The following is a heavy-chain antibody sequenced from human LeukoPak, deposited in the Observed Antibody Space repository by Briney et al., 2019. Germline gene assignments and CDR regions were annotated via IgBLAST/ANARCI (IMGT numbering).Heavy chain of an antibody. Sequence: GGSLRLSCAASGFTVRTDYMSWVRQAPGKGLEWVSIIYSDGSTYYADSVRGRFSISRDNSKNTVYLQMNSLRAEDTAVYYCTRSVSGRYPIVHWGQGTLVTVSS. J-gene: IGHJ4*02. V-gene: IGHV3-53*01. CDR3: TRSVSGRYPIVH. CDR2: IYSDGST. CDR1: GFTVRTDY. D-gene: IGHD1-26*01.